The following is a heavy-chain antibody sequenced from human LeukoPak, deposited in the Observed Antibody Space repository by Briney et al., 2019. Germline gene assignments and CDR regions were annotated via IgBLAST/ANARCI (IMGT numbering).Heavy chain of an antibody. CDR2: ISSDGDVK. CDR3: ATDYTTGYFPF. CDR1: GFTFSGHA. J-gene: IGHJ4*02. D-gene: IGHD3-9*01. V-gene: IGHV3-23*01. Sequence: GASLRLSCSASGFTFSGHAMSWVRQAPGKGVEWVSSISSDGDVKYHADSVKGRFAICRENSTNTLYLQLATLRVEDTAIYYSATDYTTGYFPFWGPGTLVTVSS.